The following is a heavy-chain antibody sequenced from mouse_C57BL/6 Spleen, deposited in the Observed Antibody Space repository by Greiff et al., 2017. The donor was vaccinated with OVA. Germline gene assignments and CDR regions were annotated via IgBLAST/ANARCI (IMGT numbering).Heavy chain of an antibody. CDR1: GYTFTDYE. CDR2: IDPETGGT. D-gene: IGHD1-1*01. Sequence: VQLQQSGAELVRPGASVTLSCKASGYTFTDYEMHWVKQTPVHGLEWIGAIDPETGGTAYNQKFKGKAILTADKSSSTAYMELRSLTSEDSAVYYCTRGGVGGYGGKGTLVTVSA. J-gene: IGHJ3*01. CDR3: TRGGVGGY. V-gene: IGHV1-15*01.